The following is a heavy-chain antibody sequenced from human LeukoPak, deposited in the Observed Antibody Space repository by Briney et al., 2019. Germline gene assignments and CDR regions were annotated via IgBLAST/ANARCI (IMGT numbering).Heavy chain of an antibody. CDR1: GFTFSSYW. Sequence: GGSLRLSCAASGFTFSSYWMGWVRQAPGQGLEWVSAISGSGDSTFYADSVKGRFTISRDNSKNTLYLQMNSLRAEDTAVYYCAKEGAAVRSGWFDPWGQGTLVTVSS. CDR2: ISGSGDST. J-gene: IGHJ5*02. CDR3: AKEGAAVRSGWFDP. D-gene: IGHD6-13*01. V-gene: IGHV3-23*01.